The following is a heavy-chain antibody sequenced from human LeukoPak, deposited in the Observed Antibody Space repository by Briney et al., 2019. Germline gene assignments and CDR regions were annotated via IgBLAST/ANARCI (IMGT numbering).Heavy chain of an antibody. V-gene: IGHV4-34*01. CDR3: ARGLGSGSSYWNYYYMDV. CDR2: INHSGST. Sequence: SETLSLTCAVYGGSFSGYYWSCIRQPPGKGLEWIGEINHSGSTNYNPSLKSRVTISVDTSKNQFSLKLSSVTAADTAVYYCARGLGSGSSYWNYYYMDVWGKGTTVTVSS. J-gene: IGHJ6*03. CDR1: GGSFSGYY. D-gene: IGHD3-10*01.